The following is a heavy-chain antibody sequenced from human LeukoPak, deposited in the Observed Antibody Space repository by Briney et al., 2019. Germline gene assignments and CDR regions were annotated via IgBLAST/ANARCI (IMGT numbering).Heavy chain of an antibody. D-gene: IGHD4-17*01. Sequence: GGSLRLSCAASGFTFSSYGMHWVRQAPGKGLEWVAVISYDGSNKYYADSVKGRFTISRDNSKNALYLQMNSLRAEDTAVYYCAKDNAPFGYGEDHFDYWGQGTLVTVSS. J-gene: IGHJ4*02. CDR1: GFTFSSYG. CDR3: AKDNAPFGYGEDHFDY. CDR2: ISYDGSNK. V-gene: IGHV3-30*18.